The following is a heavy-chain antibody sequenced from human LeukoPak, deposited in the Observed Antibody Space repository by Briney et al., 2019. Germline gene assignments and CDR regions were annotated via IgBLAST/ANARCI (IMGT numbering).Heavy chain of an antibody. J-gene: IGHJ5*02. Sequence: ASVKVSCKASGYTFTGYYMHWVRQAPGQGLEWMGWINPNSGGTNYAQKFQGRVTMTRDTSISTAYMELSRLRSDDTAVYYCAGDALPYDSSGYNPWGQGTLVTVSS. CDR3: AGDALPYDSSGYNP. CDR1: GYTFTGYY. CDR2: INPNSGGT. V-gene: IGHV1-2*02. D-gene: IGHD3-22*01.